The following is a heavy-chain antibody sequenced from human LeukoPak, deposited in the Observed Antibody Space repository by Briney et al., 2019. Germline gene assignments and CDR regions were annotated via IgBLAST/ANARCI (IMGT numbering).Heavy chain of an antibody. Sequence: SVKVSCKASGGTFSSYAISWVRQAPGQGLEWMGGIIPIFGTANYAQKFQGRVTITADKSTSTAYMELSSLRSEDTAVYYCASLGPYGSGSYFLDYWGQGTLVTVSS. CDR3: ASLGPYGSGSYFLDY. J-gene: IGHJ4*02. CDR2: IIPIFGTA. D-gene: IGHD3-10*01. CDR1: GGTFSSYA. V-gene: IGHV1-69*06.